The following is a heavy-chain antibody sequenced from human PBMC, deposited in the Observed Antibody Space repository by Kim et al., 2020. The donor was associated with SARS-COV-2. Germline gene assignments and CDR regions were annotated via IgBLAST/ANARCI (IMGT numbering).Heavy chain of an antibody. D-gene: IGHD5-12*01. V-gene: IGHV3-30*07. Sequence: DSVKARFTISRDNSKNTLYLQMNSLRSEDTAVYYCARLGEIVAPYGVFDYWGQGTLVTVSS. J-gene: IGHJ4*02. CDR3: ARLGEIVAPYGVFDY.